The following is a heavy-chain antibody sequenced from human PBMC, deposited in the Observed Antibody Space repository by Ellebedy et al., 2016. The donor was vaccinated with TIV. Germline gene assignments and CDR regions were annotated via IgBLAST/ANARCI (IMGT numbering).Heavy chain of an antibody. D-gene: IGHD4-17*01. V-gene: IGHV3-7*01. CDR3: ARRGSYGDYSVQVNSWFDL. CDR1: GFSFRSYW. CDR2: IYQDGGDK. Sequence: PGGSLRLSCEASGFSFRSYWMSWVRQAPGKGLEWVANIYQDGGDKHYVDSVKGRFTISRENAKNSMFLQMNSRRADDTGMYYCARRGSYGDYSVQVNSWFDLWGQGTLVTVS. J-gene: IGHJ5*02.